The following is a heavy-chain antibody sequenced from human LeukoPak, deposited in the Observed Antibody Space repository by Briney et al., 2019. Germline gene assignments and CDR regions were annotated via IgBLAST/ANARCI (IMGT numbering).Heavy chain of an antibody. Sequence: GASVKVSCKASNYTFTSYGIGWVRQAPGQGLEWMGWISTYNGNTNYAQKLQGRVTMSTDTSTSTAYLELRSLKSDDTAVYYCAREYNWNYDYWGQGTLVTVSS. J-gene: IGHJ4*02. V-gene: IGHV1-18*01. CDR2: ISTYNGNT. D-gene: IGHD1-7*01. CDR1: NYTFTSYG. CDR3: AREYNWNYDY.